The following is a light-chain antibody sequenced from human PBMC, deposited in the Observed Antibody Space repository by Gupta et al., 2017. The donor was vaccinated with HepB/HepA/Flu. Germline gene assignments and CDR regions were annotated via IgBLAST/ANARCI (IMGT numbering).Light chain of an antibody. CDR3: QQSYSTPQT. J-gene: IGKJ1*01. V-gene: IGKV1-39*01. Sequence: DIQMTQSPPSLSASVGDRVTITCRASQTISTYLHWYRQRPGAAPKLLIYDSSNLQSGVPSTFSGSGSGTDFTLTISSLQPEDFGTYYCQQSYSTPQTCGQGTKVEIK. CDR1: QTISTY. CDR2: DSS.